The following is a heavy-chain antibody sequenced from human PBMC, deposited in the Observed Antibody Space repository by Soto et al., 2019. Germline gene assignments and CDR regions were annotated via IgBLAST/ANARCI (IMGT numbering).Heavy chain of an antibody. CDR2: INHSGSA. V-gene: IGHV4-34*01. Sequence: SETLSLTCVVYGGSFSGHFWSWIRQPPGKGLEWIGEINHSGSANYNPSLKSRVTISVDTSKNQFSLKLTSVTAADTAVYYCAGWAVGIMIFGVPKDYWSQGTQVTVS. CDR3: AGWAVGIMIFGVPKDY. CDR1: GGSFSGHF. J-gene: IGHJ4*02. D-gene: IGHD3-3*01.